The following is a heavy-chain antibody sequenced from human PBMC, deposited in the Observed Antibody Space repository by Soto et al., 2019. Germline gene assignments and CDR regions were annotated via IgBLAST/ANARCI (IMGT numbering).Heavy chain of an antibody. J-gene: IGHJ4*02. CDR3: AKREGNTYGLFH. Sequence: EVQLVESGGGLVQPGGSLRLSCAASGFSFSDYWIHWVRQAPEKGLEWVSRIKTDGTSTDYADSVKGRFTISRDNAKNTLYLQMSSLSAEDTAVYCCAKREGNTYGLFHWGQGTLVTVSS. V-gene: IGHV3-74*01. CDR1: GFSFSDYW. D-gene: IGHD3-10*01. CDR2: IKTDGTST.